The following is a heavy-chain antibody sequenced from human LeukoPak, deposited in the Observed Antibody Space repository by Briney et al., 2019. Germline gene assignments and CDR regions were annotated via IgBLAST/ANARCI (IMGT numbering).Heavy chain of an antibody. D-gene: IGHD1/OR15-1a*01. Sequence: SETLSLTCTVSSGSIPSYWWSWIRQPPGKGLEWIGYMYYSGSTNYNPSLKSRVTISVDTSKNQFSLKLSSVTAADTAVYYCARGGLSFSPFNNFDYWGQGTLVTVSS. J-gene: IGHJ4*02. CDR1: SGSIPSYW. CDR3: ARGGLSFSPFNNFDY. V-gene: IGHV4-59*12. CDR2: MYYSGST.